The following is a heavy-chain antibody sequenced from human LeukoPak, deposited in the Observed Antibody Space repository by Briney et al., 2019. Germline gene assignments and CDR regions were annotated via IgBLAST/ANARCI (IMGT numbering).Heavy chain of an antibody. J-gene: IGHJ4*02. Sequence: GGSLRLSCAASGFTFSSYGMHWVGQAPGKGLEWVAFIRYDGSNKYYTDSVEGRFTASRDNSKNTLYRQMSSLRAEDTAVYYCVKEGYCGYDGYYFDYWGEGTLVTVSS. V-gene: IGHV3-30*02. CDR3: VKEGYCGYDGYYFDY. D-gene: IGHD5-12*01. CDR2: IRYDGSNK. CDR1: GFTFSSYG.